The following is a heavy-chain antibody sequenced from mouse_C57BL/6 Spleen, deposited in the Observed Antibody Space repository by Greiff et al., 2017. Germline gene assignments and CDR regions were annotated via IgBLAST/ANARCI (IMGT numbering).Heavy chain of an antibody. CDR2: INPNNGGT. D-gene: IGHD2-1*01. V-gene: IGHV1-18*01. CDR1: GYTFTDYN. CDR3: ARPSPYGNYDYYAMDY. J-gene: IGHJ4*01. Sequence: EVMLVESGPELVKPGASVKIPCKASGYTFTDYNMDWVKQSHGKSLEWIGDINPNNGGTIYNQKFKGKATLTVDKSSSTAYMELRSLTSEDTAVYYCARPSPYGNYDYYAMDYWGQGTSVTVSS.